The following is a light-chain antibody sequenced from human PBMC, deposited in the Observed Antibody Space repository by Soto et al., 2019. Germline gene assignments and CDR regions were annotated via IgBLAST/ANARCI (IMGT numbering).Light chain of an antibody. CDR1: QTISNL. CDR2: RAS. Sequence: DIQMTQSPSTLSASVGDRVTITCRASQTISNLLAWYQQKPGRAPKLLIFRASTLEIGVPSRFSGSGSGTEVTLTISSLQPDDFATYYCQQYHSDSTFGPGTKVDIK. J-gene: IGKJ3*01. CDR3: QQYHSDST. V-gene: IGKV1-5*03.